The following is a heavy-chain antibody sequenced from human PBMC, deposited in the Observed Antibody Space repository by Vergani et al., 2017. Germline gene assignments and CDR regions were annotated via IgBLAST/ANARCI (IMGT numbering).Heavy chain of an antibody. CDR2: IHPADSDT. CDR3: ARLYGRDSSGSKYVDF. V-gene: IGHV5-51*01. Sequence: EVQLVQSGAEVKKPGESLKISCQISGYSFTNYWIGWVRQMPGKGLEWMGIIHPADSDTRYSPSFQGQVTISVDKSISTAYLQRSSLRDSDSAMYYCARLYGRDSSGSKYVDFWGQGTLVTVSS. J-gene: IGHJ4*02. CDR1: GYSFTNYW. D-gene: IGHD3-22*01.